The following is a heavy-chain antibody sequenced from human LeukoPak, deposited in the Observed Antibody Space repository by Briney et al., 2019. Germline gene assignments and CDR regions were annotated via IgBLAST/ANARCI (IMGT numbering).Heavy chain of an antibody. CDR2: MNPNSGNT. D-gene: IGHD6-13*01. J-gene: IGHJ6*03. Sequence: GASVKVSCKASGYTFTSYDINWVRQATGQGLEWMGWMNPNSGNTGYAQKFQGRVTITRNTSISTAYMELSSLRSEDTAVYYCAREGVVYSSSWYRNYYYMDVWGKGTTVTVSS. CDR3: AREGVVYSSSWYRNYYYMDV. CDR1: GYTFTSYD. V-gene: IGHV1-8*03.